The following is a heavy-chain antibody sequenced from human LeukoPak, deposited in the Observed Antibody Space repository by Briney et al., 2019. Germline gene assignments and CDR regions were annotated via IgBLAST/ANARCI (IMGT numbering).Heavy chain of an antibody. D-gene: IGHD6-13*01. CDR3: AGLWQSSRFFDY. Sequence: PSETLSLTCTVSGGSICSSSYYWGWIRQPPGKGLEWIGTIYYSGSTYYNPSLTSRVTTSVDTSKNQFSLKLSSVTAADTGVYYCAGLWQSSRFFDYWGQGTLVTVSS. V-gene: IGHV4-39*01. J-gene: IGHJ4*02. CDR2: IYYSGST. CDR1: GGSICSSSYY.